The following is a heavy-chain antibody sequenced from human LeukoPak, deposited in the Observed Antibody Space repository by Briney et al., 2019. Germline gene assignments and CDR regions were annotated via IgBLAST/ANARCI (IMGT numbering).Heavy chain of an antibody. CDR3: AIVVVIKGGLDY. V-gene: IGHV3-21*04. J-gene: IGHJ4*02. D-gene: IGHD3-22*01. CDR1: GITFSNYN. CDR2: ITSSSSYT. Sequence: PGGSLRLSCAAPGITFSNYNMNWVRQAPGKGLEWISSITSSSSYTFYADSVKGRFTISRDNAKNSLYLQMNSLRSEDTAVYYCAIVVVIKGGLDYWGQGTLVTVSS.